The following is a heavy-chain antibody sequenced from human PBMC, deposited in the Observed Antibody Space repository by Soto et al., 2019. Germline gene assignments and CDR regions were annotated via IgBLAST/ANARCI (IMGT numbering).Heavy chain of an antibody. CDR1: GFTLSSYA. J-gene: IGHJ4*02. CDR2: ISSNGGST. D-gene: IGHD4-17*01. V-gene: IGHV3-64D*06. Sequence: PVGSLRLSCSASGFTLSSYAMHWVRQAPGKGLEYVSAISSNGGSTYYADSVKGRFTISRDNSKNTLYLQMSSLRAEDTAVYYCVKDPQTSYGDYGDFDYWGQGTLVTVSS. CDR3: VKDPQTSYGDYGDFDY.